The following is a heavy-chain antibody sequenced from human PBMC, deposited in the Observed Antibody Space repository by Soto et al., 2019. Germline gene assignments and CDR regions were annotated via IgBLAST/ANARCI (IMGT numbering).Heavy chain of an antibody. CDR3: AHNPNYYQYDGFDP. Sequence: QITLKESGPTLVKPTQTLTRTCTFSGFSLTTLGVGVGWIRQPPGKALECLALIYWDDDKRYSPSLQSRLSMTKDTSKNQVVLTMTNVDPVDTATDDCAHNPNYYQYDGFDPWGQGTLVSVSS. CDR2: IYWDDDK. V-gene: IGHV2-5*02. CDR1: GFSLTTLGVG. J-gene: IGHJ5*02. D-gene: IGHD3-16*01.